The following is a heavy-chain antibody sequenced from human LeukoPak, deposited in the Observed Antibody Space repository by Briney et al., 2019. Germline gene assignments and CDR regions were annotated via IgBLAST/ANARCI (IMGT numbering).Heavy chain of an antibody. CDR3: ARAGAAYYYDSSGFYLDY. V-gene: IGHV1-46*01. J-gene: IGHJ4*02. CDR2: INPSGGST. CDR1: GYTFTSYY. Sequence: ASVKVSCKASGYTFTSYYMHWVRQAPGQGLEWMGLINPSGGSTSYAQKFQGRVTMTRDTSTSTVYMELSSLRSEDTAVYYCARAGAAYYYDSSGFYLDYWGQGTLVTVSS. D-gene: IGHD3-22*01.